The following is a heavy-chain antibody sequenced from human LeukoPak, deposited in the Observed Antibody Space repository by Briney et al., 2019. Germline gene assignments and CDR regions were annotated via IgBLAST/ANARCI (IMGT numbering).Heavy chain of an antibody. V-gene: IGHV3-23*01. CDR3: ADYGVSGVRNNFY. J-gene: IGHJ4*02. D-gene: IGHD3-3*01. Sequence: PGGSLRLSCAASGLAFSSYAMSWVRQAPGEGLEWVSTIRGASNTFYADSVKGPFTISRDNSRKTVYLQMTTLRADDTAVYYCADYGVSGVRNNFYWGQGTLVTVSS. CDR1: GLAFSSYA. CDR2: IRGASNT.